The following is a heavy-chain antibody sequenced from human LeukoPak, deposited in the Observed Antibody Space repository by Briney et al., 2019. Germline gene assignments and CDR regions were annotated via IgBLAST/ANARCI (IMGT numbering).Heavy chain of an antibody. CDR3: AREYYYGSGSYLRVRRGWFDP. Sequence: GASVKVSCKASGYTFTSYAISWVRQAPGQGLEWMGGIIPIFGTANYAQKFQGRVTITADESTSTAYMELSSLRSEDTAVYYCAREYYYGSGSYLRVRRGWFDPWGQGTLVTVSS. J-gene: IGHJ5*02. CDR1: GYTFTSYA. D-gene: IGHD3-10*01. V-gene: IGHV1-69*13. CDR2: IIPIFGTA.